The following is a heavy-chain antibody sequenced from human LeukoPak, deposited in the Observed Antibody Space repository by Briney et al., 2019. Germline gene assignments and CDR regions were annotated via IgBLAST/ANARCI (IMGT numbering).Heavy chain of an antibody. V-gene: IGHV3-30-3*01. J-gene: IGHJ3*02. D-gene: IGHD6-13*01. CDR1: GFTFSSYA. Sequence: PGGSLRLSCAASGFTFSSYAMHWVRQAPGKGLEWVAVISYDGSNKYYADSVKGRFTISRDNAKNSLYLQMNSLRAEDTAVYYCARVSSSSWYLHAFDIWGQGTMVTVSS. CDR2: ISYDGSNK. CDR3: ARVSSSSWYLHAFDI.